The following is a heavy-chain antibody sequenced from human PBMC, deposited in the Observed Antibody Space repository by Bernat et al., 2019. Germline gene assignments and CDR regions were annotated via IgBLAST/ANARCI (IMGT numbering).Heavy chain of an antibody. CDR3: AGKSHSYGTGDDY. CDR2: IYYSGST. D-gene: IGHD5-18*01. V-gene: IGHV4-39*01. CDR1: GGSISSSSYY. J-gene: IGHJ4*02. Sequence: QLQLQESGPGLVKPSETLSLTCTVSGGSISSSSYYWGWIRQPPGKGLEWIGSIYYSGSTYYNPSLKSRVTISVDTSKNQFSLKLSSVTAADTAVYYCAGKSHSYGTGDDYWGQGTLFTVSS.